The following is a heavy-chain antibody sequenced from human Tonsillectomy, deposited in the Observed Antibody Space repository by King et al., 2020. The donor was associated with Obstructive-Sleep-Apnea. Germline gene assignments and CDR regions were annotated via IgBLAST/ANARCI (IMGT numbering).Heavy chain of an antibody. CDR3: AKDVKITATGHQPFRYFYYGMDV. D-gene: IGHD1/OR15-1a*01. J-gene: IGHJ6*02. CDR2: ISFDGSNK. Sequence: VQLVESGGGVVQPGRSLRLSCAASGVTFRNYAMYWVRQAPGKGLEWVAVISFDGSNKHYADSVMGRFTISRDNSKNTLSLQMSSLRPEDTAVYYCAKDVKITATGHQPFRYFYYGMDVWGQGTTVTVSS. V-gene: IGHV3-30*18. CDR1: GVTFRNYA.